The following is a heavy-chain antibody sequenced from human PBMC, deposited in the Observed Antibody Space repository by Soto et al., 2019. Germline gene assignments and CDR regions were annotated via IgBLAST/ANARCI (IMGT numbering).Heavy chain of an antibody. CDR3: AKSDPSMIVVAPFDY. CDR2: ITGNSVIT. J-gene: IGHJ4*02. V-gene: IGHV3-23*01. CDR1: GFTFSPYS. D-gene: IGHD3-22*01. Sequence: GGSLRLSCAASGFTFSPYSMTWVRQAPGKGLEWVSSITGNSVITHYADSVRGRFTISRDNSKNTLYLQMNSLRAEDTAVYYCAKSDPSMIVVAPFDYWGQGTLVTVS.